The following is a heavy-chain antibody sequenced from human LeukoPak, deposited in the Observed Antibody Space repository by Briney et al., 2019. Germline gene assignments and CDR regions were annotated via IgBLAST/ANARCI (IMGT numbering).Heavy chain of an antibody. CDR1: GFTFSSYG. D-gene: IGHD6-13*01. Sequence: GGSLRPSCAASGFTFSSYGMHWVRQAPGKGLEWVAVISYDGSNKYYADSVKGRFTISRDNSKNTLYLQMNSLRAEDTAVYYCAKSHLSAAAAWFDPWGQGTLVTVSS. CDR2: ISYDGSNK. CDR3: AKSHLSAAAAWFDP. V-gene: IGHV3-30*18. J-gene: IGHJ5*02.